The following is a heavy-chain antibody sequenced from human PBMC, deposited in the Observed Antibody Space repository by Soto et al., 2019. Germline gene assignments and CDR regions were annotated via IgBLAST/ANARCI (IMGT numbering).Heavy chain of an antibody. J-gene: IGHJ3*02. CDR3: ARRSRYVDYGDAFDS. CDR2: LYSSGST. Sequence: QVQLQESGPGLVKPSETLSLTCTVSGGSISSYYWSWIRQPPGKGLEWIGYLYSSGSTHYSPSLKSRVTISVDTSKNQFALKLSSVTAADTAVYYCARRSRYVDYGDAFDSWGQGTMVTVSS. D-gene: IGHD4-17*01. CDR1: GGSISSYY. V-gene: IGHV4-59*08.